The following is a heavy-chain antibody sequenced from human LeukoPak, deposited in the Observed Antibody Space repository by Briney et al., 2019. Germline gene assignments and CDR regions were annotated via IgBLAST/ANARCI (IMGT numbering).Heavy chain of an antibody. V-gene: IGHV4-59*01. CDR1: GGSISSYY. CDR2: IYYSGST. D-gene: IGHD2-2*01. J-gene: IGHJ4*02. Sequence: SETLSLTCTVSGGSISSYYWSWIRQPPGKGLEWIGYIYYSGSTNYSPSLKSRVTISVDTSKNQFSLKLSSVTAADTAVYYCARVGRIVVVPAEHYYFDYWGQGTLVTVSS. CDR3: ARVGRIVVVPAEHYYFDY.